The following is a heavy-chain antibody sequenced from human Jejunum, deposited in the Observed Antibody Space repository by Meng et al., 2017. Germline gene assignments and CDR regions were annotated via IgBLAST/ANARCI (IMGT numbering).Heavy chain of an antibody. CDR1: GFTFSSYS. Sequence: GESLKISCAASGFTFSSYSMNWVRQAPGKGMEWVSSITGSSTYIYYADSVKGRFTISRDNARNSLYLQMNSLRAEDTAVYYCARSSSGPICWGQGTLVTVSS. CDR3: ARSSSGPIC. CDR2: ITGSSTYI. J-gene: IGHJ4*02. D-gene: IGHD3-22*01. V-gene: IGHV3-21*01.